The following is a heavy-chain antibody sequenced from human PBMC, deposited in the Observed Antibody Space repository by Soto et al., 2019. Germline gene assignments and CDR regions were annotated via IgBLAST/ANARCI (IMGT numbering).Heavy chain of an antibody. D-gene: IGHD3-9*01. CDR3: ARDPTRDYDILTGYYMTNRFDD. Sequence: GGSLRLSCAASGFTFSSYSMNWVRQAPGKGLEWVSYISSSSSTIYYADSVKGRFTISRDNAKNSLYLQMNSLRAEDTAVYYCARDPTRDYDILTGYYMTNRFDDWGQGSLVTVSS. CDR2: ISSSSSTI. V-gene: IGHV3-48*01. J-gene: IGHJ4*02. CDR1: GFTFSSYS.